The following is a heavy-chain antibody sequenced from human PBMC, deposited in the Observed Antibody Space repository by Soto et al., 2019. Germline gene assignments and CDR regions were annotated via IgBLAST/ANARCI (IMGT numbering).Heavy chain of an antibody. CDR1: GFTFSAYT. CDR3: ARGPISTAYDSNGHSDF. CDR2: IRGTATRK. D-gene: IGHD3-22*01. V-gene: IGHV3-21*02. J-gene: IGHJ4*02. Sequence: EVQLVESGGGPVTPGGSLRLTCVASGFTFSAYTMNWVRQAPGKGLEWVSSIRGTATRKYYADSVAGRFTISRDNDMNSLFLHMDSLRVEDTAVYYCARGPISTAYDSNGHSDFWGQGILVTVSS.